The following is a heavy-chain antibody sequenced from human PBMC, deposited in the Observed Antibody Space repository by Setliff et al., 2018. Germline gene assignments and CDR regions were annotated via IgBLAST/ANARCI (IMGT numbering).Heavy chain of an antibody. CDR1: GGSFGGYY. CDR3: ARGLPYYDILTGYYRTPPDY. Sequence: PSETLSLTCAVYGGSFGGYYWSWIRQPPGKGLEWIGEINHSGSTNYNPSLKSRVTISVDTSKNRFSLKLSSVTAADTAVYYCARGLPYYDILTGYYRTPPDYWGQGTLVTVSS. J-gene: IGHJ4*02. V-gene: IGHV4-34*01. D-gene: IGHD3-9*01. CDR2: INHSGST.